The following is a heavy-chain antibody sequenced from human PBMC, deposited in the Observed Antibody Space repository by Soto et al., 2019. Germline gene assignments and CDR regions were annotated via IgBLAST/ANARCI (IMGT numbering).Heavy chain of an antibody. V-gene: IGHV3-23*01. D-gene: IGHD4-17*01. CDR2: ISGSGGST. J-gene: IGHJ4*02. Sequence: GGSLRLSCAASGFSFSSYAMSWVRQAPGKGLEWVSAISGSGGSTYYADSVKGRFTISRDNSKNTLYLQMNSLRAEDTAVYYCAKGHGDYQYFDYWGQGTLVTVSS. CDR3: AKGHGDYQYFDY. CDR1: GFSFSSYA.